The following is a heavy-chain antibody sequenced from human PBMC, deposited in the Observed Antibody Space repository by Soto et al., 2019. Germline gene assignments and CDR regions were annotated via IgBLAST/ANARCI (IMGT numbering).Heavy chain of an antibody. V-gene: IGHV4-39*01. D-gene: IGHD2-15*01. CDR2: MLYSGNT. Sequence: SETLSLTCTVSGDSISSSTYYWVWIRQSPGKGPEWIGSMLYSGNTYYNPSLKNRVTISVDTSKNQFSLKLSSVTAADTAVYYCARQGPRYCSGGSCYYYFDFDYWGQGTLVTVSS. CDR1: GDSISSSTYY. CDR3: ARQGPRYCSGGSCYYYFDFDY. J-gene: IGHJ4*02.